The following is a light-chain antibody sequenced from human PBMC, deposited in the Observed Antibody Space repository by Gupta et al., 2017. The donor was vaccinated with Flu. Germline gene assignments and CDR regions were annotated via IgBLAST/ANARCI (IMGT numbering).Light chain of an antibody. CDR2: DDS. CDR3: QVWDSSSDHRV. CDR1: NIGSKS. Sequence: SYVLTQPPSGSVATRQTARITCGGNNIGSKSVHWYQQKPGQAPVLVVYDDSDRPSGIPERFSGSNSGNTDTLPISRVEAGDEADYCCQVWDSSSDHRVFGGGTKLTVL. V-gene: IGLV3-21*02. J-gene: IGLJ3*02.